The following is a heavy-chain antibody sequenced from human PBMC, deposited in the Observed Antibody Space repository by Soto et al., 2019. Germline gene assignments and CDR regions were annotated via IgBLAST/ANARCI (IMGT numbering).Heavy chain of an antibody. CDR2: VYYSGST. CDR1: GGYGRSSSYY. D-gene: IGHD3-9*01. CDR3: RRLEGLATISYYLDY. J-gene: IGHJ4*02. Sequence: LETMCLTCSVAGGYGRSSSYYWGWVSKHTGKGQERIGSVYYSGSTYYNPSLESRVTISVDKSKNQFSLKLMSFSAADTAVYFFRRLEGLATISYYLDYLGQRALVPVSS. V-gene: IGHV4-39*01.